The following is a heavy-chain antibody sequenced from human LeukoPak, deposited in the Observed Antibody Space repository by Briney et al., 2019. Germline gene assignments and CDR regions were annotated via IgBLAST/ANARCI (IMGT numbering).Heavy chain of an antibody. CDR2: ISSSSSYI. CDR3: VATFTVFGVVSTIE. J-gene: IGHJ4*02. V-gene: IGHV3-21*04. Sequence: QTGGSLRLSCAASGFTFSSYSMNWVRQAPGKGLEWVSSISSSSSYIYYADSVKGRFTISRDNAKNSLYLQMNSLRVEDTAAYYCVATFTVFGVVSTIEWGQGTLVTVSS. D-gene: IGHD3-3*01. CDR1: GFTFSSYS.